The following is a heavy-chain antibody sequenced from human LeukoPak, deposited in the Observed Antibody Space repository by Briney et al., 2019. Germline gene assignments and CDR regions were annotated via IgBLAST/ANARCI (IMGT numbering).Heavy chain of an antibody. D-gene: IGHD3-22*01. CDR3: ARASAVVIRGGHFDY. J-gene: IGHJ4*02. CDR1: GGSFSGYY. Sequence: KPSETLSLTCAVYGGSFSGYYWSWIRQPPGKGLEWIGEINHSGSTNYNPSLKSRVTISVDTSKNQFSLKLSSVTAADTAVYYCARASAVVIRGGHFDYWGQGTLVTVSS. V-gene: IGHV4-34*01. CDR2: INHSGST.